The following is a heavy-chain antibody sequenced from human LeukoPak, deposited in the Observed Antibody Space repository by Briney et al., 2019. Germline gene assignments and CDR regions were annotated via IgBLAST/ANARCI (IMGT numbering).Heavy chain of an antibody. V-gene: IGHV3-21*01. D-gene: IGHD3-3*01. CDR2: ISGSSSYI. J-gene: IGHJ6*02. CDR1: GFTFSSYS. Sequence: GGSLRLSCAASGFTFSSYSMNWVRQAPGKGLEWVSSISGSSSYIYYADSVKGRFTISRDNSKNTLYLQMNSLRAEDTAVYYCARDRNDYYDFWSGSGYYYYGMDVWGQGTTVTVSS. CDR3: ARDRNDYYDFWSGSGYYYYGMDV.